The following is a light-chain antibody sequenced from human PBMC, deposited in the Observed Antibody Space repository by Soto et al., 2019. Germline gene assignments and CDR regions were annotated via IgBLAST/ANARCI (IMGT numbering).Light chain of an antibody. V-gene: IGLV1-44*01. J-gene: IGLJ1*01. Sequence: QPVLTQPPSAPGTPGQRVTISCSGSSSNIGSNSANWYRQLPGTAPKLLIHSSNQRPSGVPDRFSGSKSGTSASLAISGLQSEDEGDYYCAAWDDSLNGHVFGTGTKLTVL. CDR2: SSN. CDR3: AAWDDSLNGHV. CDR1: SSNIGSNS.